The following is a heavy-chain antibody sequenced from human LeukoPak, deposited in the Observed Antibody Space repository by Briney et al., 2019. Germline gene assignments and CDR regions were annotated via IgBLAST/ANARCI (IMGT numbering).Heavy chain of an antibody. J-gene: IGHJ4*02. CDR3: AKDFPLVAGSYYFDY. CDR2: IYSGGST. CDR1: GFTVRSNC. Sequence: PGGSLRLSCAASGFTVRSNCMSWVRRAPGKGLECVSVIYSGGSTFYADSVKGRFTVSRDNSKNTLYLQMNSLRAEDTAVYYCAKDFPLVAGSYYFDYWGQGTLVTVSS. D-gene: IGHD6-19*01. V-gene: IGHV3-53*01.